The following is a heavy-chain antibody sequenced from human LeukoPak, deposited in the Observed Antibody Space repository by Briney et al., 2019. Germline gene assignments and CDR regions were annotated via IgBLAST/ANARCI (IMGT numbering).Heavy chain of an antibody. CDR3: SFHGGYYYYMDV. V-gene: IGHV3-30-3*01. CDR2: ISYDGSNK. D-gene: IGHD3-3*01. Sequence: GGSLRLSCAASGFTFSSYAMHWVRQAPGKGLEWVAVISYDGSNKYYADSVKGRFTISRDNSKNTLYLQMNSLRAEDTAVYYCSFHGGYYYYMDVWGKGTMVTVSS. J-gene: IGHJ6*03. CDR1: GFTFSSYA.